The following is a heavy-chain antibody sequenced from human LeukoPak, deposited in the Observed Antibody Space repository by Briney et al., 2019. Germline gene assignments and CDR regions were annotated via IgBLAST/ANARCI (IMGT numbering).Heavy chain of an antibody. V-gene: IGHV3-23*01. Sequence: PGGSLRLSCAASGFSFSTYAMNWVRQAPGKRLEWVSSITATGRDTYYALSVKGRITISRDNSRDTLYLQMNSLRAEDTAIYICAKDGGTYPYFLDVWGKGTTVIISS. CDR3: AKDGGTYPYFLDV. CDR1: GFSFSTYA. D-gene: IGHD1-26*01. CDR2: ITATGRDT. J-gene: IGHJ6*03.